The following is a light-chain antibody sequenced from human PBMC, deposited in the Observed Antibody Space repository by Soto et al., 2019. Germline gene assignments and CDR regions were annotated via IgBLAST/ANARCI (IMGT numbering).Light chain of an antibody. V-gene: IGLV2-14*01. CDR3: NSYRSRSTFV. J-gene: IGLJ1*01. Sequence: QSALTQPASVSGSPGQSITISCTGTSSDVGCYNYVSWYQQHPGKAPKLMIYEVTNRPSGVSNRFSDSKYDNTASLTISALEDEDEYYYYCNSYRSRSTFVFGTGTKVTVL. CDR2: EVT. CDR1: SSDVGCYNY.